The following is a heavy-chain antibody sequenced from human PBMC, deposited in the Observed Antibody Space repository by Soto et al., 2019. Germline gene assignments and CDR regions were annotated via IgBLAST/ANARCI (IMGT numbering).Heavy chain of an antibody. Sequence: GGSLRLSCAASGFTFSDYYMSWIRQAPGKGLERVSYISSSGSTIYYAVSVKGRFTISRYNANISLYLQMNSLRAEDTAVYYCARWRGSWYIVLDAFDIWGQGTMVTVSS. J-gene: IGHJ3*02. CDR2: ISSSGSTI. CDR3: ARWRGSWYIVLDAFDI. CDR1: GFTFSDYY. D-gene: IGHD6-13*01. V-gene: IGHV3-11*01.